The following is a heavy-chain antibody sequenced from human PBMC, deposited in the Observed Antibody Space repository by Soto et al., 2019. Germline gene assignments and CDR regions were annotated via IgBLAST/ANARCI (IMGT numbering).Heavy chain of an antibody. D-gene: IGHD3-22*01. V-gene: IGHV3-74*01. J-gene: IGHJ4*02. CDR3: AKGKRSSGYYYFEY. Sequence: GGSLRLSCAASGFTFSMYWMHWVRQVPGKGPEWVSRINDDGSSTNYADSVKGRFTISRDNAKNTLYLQMNDLRAEDTAVYYCAKGKRSSGYYYFEYWGQGTLVTVSS. CDR2: INDDGSST. CDR1: GFTFSMYW.